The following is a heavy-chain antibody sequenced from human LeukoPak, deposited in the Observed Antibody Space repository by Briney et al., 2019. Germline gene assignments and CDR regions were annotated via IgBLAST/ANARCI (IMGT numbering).Heavy chain of an antibody. Sequence: ASVKVSCKASGYTFTGYYMHWVRQAPGQGLEWMGWINPNSGDTNYAQKFQGRVTMARDTSISTAYMELSRLRSDDTAVYYCARDKSGNSGWYSYFDYWGQGTLVTVSS. J-gene: IGHJ4*02. V-gene: IGHV1-2*02. CDR3: ARDKSGNSGWYSYFDY. D-gene: IGHD6-19*01. CDR1: GYTFTGYY. CDR2: INPNSGDT.